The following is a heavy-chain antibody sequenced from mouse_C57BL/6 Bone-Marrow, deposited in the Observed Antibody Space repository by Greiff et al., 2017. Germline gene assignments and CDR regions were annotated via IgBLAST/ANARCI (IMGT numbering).Heavy chain of an antibody. V-gene: IGHV5-12*01. J-gene: IGHJ3*01. CDR1: GFTFSDYY. D-gene: IGHD2-2*01. CDR3: ASPYGYAWFAY. Sequence: EVKLVESGGGLVQPEGSLKLSCAASGFTFSDYYMYWVRQTPEKRLEWVAYISNGGGSTYSPDTVKGRFTFSRDNANYALYLQMSRLKSEDTAMYYCASPYGYAWFAYWGQGTLVTVSA. CDR2: ISNGGGST.